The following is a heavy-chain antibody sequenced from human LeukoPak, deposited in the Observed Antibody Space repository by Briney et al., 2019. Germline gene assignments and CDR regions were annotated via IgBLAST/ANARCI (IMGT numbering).Heavy chain of an antibody. V-gene: IGHV1-69-2*01. Sequence: ASVKISRKVSGYTFTDYYMHWVQQAPGKGLEWMGLVDPEDGETIYAEKFQGRVTITADTSTDTAYMELSSLRSEDTAVYYCATDGGSTSLNDAFDIWGQGTMVTVSS. D-gene: IGHD2-2*01. CDR2: VDPEDGET. CDR1: GYTFTDYY. CDR3: ATDGGSTSLNDAFDI. J-gene: IGHJ3*02.